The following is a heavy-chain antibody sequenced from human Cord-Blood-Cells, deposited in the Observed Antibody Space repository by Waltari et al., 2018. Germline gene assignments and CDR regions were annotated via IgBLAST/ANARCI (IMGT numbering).Heavy chain of an antibody. CDR1: GGTFSSYA. J-gene: IGHJ5*02. CDR3: ARDRTIFGVVRQNWFDP. Sequence: QVQLVQSGAEVKKPGSSVKVSCKASGGTFSSYAISWVRQAPGQGLEWMGRIIPIFGTANYAQKFQGRVTITADESTSTAYMELSSLRSEDTAVYYCARDRTIFGVVRQNWFDPWGQGTLVTVSS. V-gene: IGHV1-69*18. D-gene: IGHD3-3*01. CDR2: IIPIFGTA.